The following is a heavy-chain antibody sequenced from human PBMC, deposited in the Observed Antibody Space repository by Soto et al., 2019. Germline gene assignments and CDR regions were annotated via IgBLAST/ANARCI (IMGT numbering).Heavy chain of an antibody. V-gene: IGHV1-69*02. Sequence: GASVKVSCKASGGTFSSYTISWVRQAPGQGLEWMGRIIPILGIANYAQKFQGRVTMTRDTSTSTVYMELSSLRSEDTAVYYCAIGDYPLDYWGQGTLVTVSS. J-gene: IGHJ4*02. D-gene: IGHD4-17*01. CDR1: GGTFSSYT. CDR2: IIPILGIA. CDR3: AIGDYPLDY.